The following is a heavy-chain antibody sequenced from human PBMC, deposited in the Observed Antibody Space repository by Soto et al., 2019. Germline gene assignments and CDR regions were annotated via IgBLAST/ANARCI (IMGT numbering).Heavy chain of an antibody. CDR3: ARGWGYDSNDDYYEY. CDR1: GGTFSRHA. V-gene: IGHV1-69*01. J-gene: IGHJ4*02. D-gene: IGHD3-22*01. Sequence: QVQLVQSGAEVRKPGSSVKVSCKASGGTFSRHAISWVRQAPGQGLEWMGGIIPIFGTANHAQKFQGRVTIIADESTSTVYTELSSLRSEDTEMYYCARGWGYDSNDDYYEYWGQGTLVIVSS. CDR2: IIPIFGTA.